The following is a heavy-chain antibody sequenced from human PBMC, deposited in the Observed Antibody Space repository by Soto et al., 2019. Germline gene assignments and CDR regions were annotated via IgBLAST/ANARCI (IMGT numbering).Heavy chain of an antibody. CDR3: ASPGETPYYYGMDV. CDR1: GGTFSSYA. J-gene: IGHJ6*02. CDR2: IIPILGTA. V-gene: IGHV1-69*11. Sequence: QVQLVQSGAEVKKPGSSVKVSCKASGGTFSSYAISWVRQAPGQGLEWMGGIIPILGTADYAQRFQGRVTITADEYTSTAYMELSSLRSEDTAVDSSASPGETPYYYGMDVGGQGTTVTVSS.